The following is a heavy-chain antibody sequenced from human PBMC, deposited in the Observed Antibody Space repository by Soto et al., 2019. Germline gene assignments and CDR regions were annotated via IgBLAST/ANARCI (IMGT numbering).Heavy chain of an antibody. CDR2: ISSSSSYI. D-gene: IGHD6-19*01. J-gene: IGHJ4*02. CDR3: ARGGGSRIAVAGMIDY. CDR1: GFTFSSYS. V-gene: IGHV3-21*01. Sequence: EVQLVESGGGLVKPGGSLRLSCAASGFTFSSYSMNWVRQAPGKGLEWVSSISSSSSYIYYADSVKGRFTISRDNAKNSLYLQMNSLRAEDTAVYYCARGGGSRIAVAGMIDYWGQGTLVTVSS.